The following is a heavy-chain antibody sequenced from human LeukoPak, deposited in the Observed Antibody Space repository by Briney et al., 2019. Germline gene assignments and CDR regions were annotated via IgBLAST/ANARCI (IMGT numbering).Heavy chain of an antibody. Sequence: GGSLRLSCAASGFTFSSYWMHWVRQGPGKGLVWVSRINSDGSTTNYADSVKGRFTISRDNANNLLYLQMNSLRGEDTAVYYCTRDRSRAEDDWGQGTLVTVSS. V-gene: IGHV3-74*01. CDR3: TRDRSRAEDD. CDR2: INSDGSTT. J-gene: IGHJ4*02. CDR1: GFTFSSYW. D-gene: IGHD1-14*01.